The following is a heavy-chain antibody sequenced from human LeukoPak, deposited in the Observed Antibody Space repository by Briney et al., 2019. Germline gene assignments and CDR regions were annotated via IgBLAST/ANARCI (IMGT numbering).Heavy chain of an antibody. V-gene: IGHV1-18*01. D-gene: IGHD2-15*01. CDR3: ARLSPPIASFCSGGTCYSGGFDP. CDR1: GYTFTSYG. CDR2: ITTYNGNT. Sequence: ASVKVSCKASGYTFTSYGITWVRQAPGQGLEWMGWITTYNGNTYYAQNFQGRVTMTADTSTSPAYMEVRSLRSDDTAVYYCARLSPPIASFCSGGTCYSGGFDPWGQGTLVTVSS. J-gene: IGHJ5*02.